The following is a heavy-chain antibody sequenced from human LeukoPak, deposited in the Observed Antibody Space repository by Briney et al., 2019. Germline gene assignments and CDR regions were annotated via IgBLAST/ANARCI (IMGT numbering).Heavy chain of an antibody. D-gene: IGHD3-22*01. Sequence: GRSLRLSCTVSGFTFGDYAMSWFRQAPGKGLEWVGLIRSKAYGGTTEYAASVKGRFTISRDDSKSIAYLQMNSLKTEDTAVYYCTSSGYRGPEYFQHWGQGTLVTVSS. CDR3: TSSGYRGPEYFQH. J-gene: IGHJ1*01. V-gene: IGHV3-49*03. CDR1: GFTFGDYA. CDR2: IRSKAYGGTT.